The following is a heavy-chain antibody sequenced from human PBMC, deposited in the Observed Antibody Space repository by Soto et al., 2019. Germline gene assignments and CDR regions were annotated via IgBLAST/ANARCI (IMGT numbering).Heavy chain of an antibody. CDR1: GGTFSSYA. D-gene: IGHD2-2*01. CDR3: ARGTSCCNWFDP. Sequence: SVKFSCKASGGTFSSYAISWVRQAPGQGLEWMGGIIPIFGTANYAQKFQGRVTITADESTSTAYMELSSLRSEDTAVYYCARGTSCCNWFDPWGQGTLVTVSS. J-gene: IGHJ5*02. V-gene: IGHV1-69*13. CDR2: IIPIFGTA.